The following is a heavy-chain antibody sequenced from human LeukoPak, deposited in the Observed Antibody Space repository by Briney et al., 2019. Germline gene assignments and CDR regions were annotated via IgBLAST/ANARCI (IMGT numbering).Heavy chain of an antibody. CDR3: ARASWNAFDI. Sequence: PSETLSLTCTVSGCSLSSGYYWGWIRQLPGKGLEWIGNIYHLGSTYYNPSLKSRVTMSLDTSKNQFSLKLNSVTAADTAVFYCARASWNAFDIWGQGAMVTVSS. CDR2: IYHLGST. J-gene: IGHJ3*02. V-gene: IGHV4-38-2*02. CDR1: GCSLSSGYY.